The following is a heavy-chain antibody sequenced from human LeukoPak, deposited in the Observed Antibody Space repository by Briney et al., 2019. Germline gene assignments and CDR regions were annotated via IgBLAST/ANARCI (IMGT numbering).Heavy chain of an antibody. V-gene: IGHV4-4*02. D-gene: IGHD3-10*01. Sequence: SETLSLTCAVSGGSISSSNWWSWVRPPPGKGLEWIGEIYHSGSTNYNPSLKSRVTISVDTSKNQFSLKLSSVTAADTAVYYCARRVRGVSYYYYYYMDVWGKGTTVTISS. CDR1: GGSISSSNW. CDR2: IYHSGST. J-gene: IGHJ6*03. CDR3: ARRVRGVSYYYYYYMDV.